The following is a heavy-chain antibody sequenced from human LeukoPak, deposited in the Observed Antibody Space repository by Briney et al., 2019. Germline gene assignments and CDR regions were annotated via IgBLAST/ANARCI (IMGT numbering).Heavy chain of an antibody. CDR1: GDSSRTNA. D-gene: IGHD1-1*01. CDR2: ISAGSGNT. Sequence: GASVKVSCKASGDSSRTNAIVWLRQAPGQRPEWMGWISAGSGNTKYSQKFQDRVTLTRDTAVSTVYMDLSSLRPEDTAVYFCARERDDDPFDIWGQGTLVTVSS. J-gene: IGHJ3*02. V-gene: IGHV1-3*01. CDR3: ARERDDDPFDI.